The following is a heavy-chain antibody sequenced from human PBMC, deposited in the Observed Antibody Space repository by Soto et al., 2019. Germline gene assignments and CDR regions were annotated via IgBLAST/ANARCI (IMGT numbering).Heavy chain of an antibody. CDR1: GGSFSGYY. Sequence: QVQLQQWGAGLLRTSETLSLICEVYGGSFSGYYWSWIRQPPGKGLDWIGEINPSGSTNYSPSLKSRATISVDTSKNQFSLKMSSVTAADTAVYYCARGKRYTNYGDRNWFDPWGKGTPVTVSS. V-gene: IGHV4-34*01. CDR2: INPSGST. CDR3: ARGKRYTNYGDRNWFDP. J-gene: IGHJ5*02. D-gene: IGHD4-17*01.